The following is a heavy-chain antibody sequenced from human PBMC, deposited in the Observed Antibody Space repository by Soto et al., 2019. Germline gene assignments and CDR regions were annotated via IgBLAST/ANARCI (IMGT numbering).Heavy chain of an antibody. V-gene: IGHV4-59*01. CDR2: IYYSGTT. Sequence: QVQLQESGPGLVKPSETLSLTCTVSGGSISNYYWSWVRRPPGKGLEWIGYIYYSGTTNYNPSLKIRVTIAVDTSKNQFSLKVTSVTAADTAVYYCARDRVPNSYFDYWGRGTLFTVSS. CDR3: ARDRVPNSYFDY. D-gene: IGHD7-27*01. J-gene: IGHJ4*02. CDR1: GGSISNYY.